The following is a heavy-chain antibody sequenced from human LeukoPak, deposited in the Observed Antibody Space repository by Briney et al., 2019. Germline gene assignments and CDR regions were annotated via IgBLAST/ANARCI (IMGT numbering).Heavy chain of an antibody. D-gene: IGHD5-12*01. J-gene: IGHJ6*03. V-gene: IGHV3-21*01. CDR1: GFTFSSYS. CDR2: ISSSSSYI. Sequence: GGSLRLSCAASGFTFSSYSMNWVRQAPGEGLEWVSSISSSSSYIYYADSVKGRFTISRDNAKNSLYLQMNSLRAEDTAVYYCAREYVDIVATIPGPRYYYYYYMDVWGKGTTVTVSS. CDR3: AREYVDIVATIPGPRYYYYYYMDV.